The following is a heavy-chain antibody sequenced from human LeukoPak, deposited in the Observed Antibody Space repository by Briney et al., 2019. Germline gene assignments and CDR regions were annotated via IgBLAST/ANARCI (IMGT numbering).Heavy chain of an antibody. CDR3: ARDGGYYYGSGSEP. D-gene: IGHD3-10*01. Sequence: GGSLRLSCAASGLTFSSYGMSWVRQAPGRGLEWVSAISTTGGTTYYADSVRGRFTISRDNAKNSLFLQMNSLRAEDTAVYYCARDGGYYYGSGSEPWGQGTLVTVSS. CDR1: GLTFSSYG. J-gene: IGHJ5*02. CDR2: ISTTGGTT. V-gene: IGHV3-23*01.